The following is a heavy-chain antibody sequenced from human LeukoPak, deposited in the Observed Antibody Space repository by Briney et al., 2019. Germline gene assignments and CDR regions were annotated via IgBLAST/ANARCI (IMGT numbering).Heavy chain of an antibody. CDR3: ARGGGYCGGDCYGIDY. J-gene: IGHJ4*02. CDR1: GFTFSSYA. Sequence: GGSLRLSCAASGFTFSSYAMSWVRQAPGKGLEWVSSISGSSSYIYYADSVQGRFTISRDNAKNSLYLQMNSLRAEDTAVYYCARGGGYCGGDCYGIDYWGQGALVTVSS. D-gene: IGHD2-21*01. V-gene: IGHV3-21*01. CDR2: ISGSSSYI.